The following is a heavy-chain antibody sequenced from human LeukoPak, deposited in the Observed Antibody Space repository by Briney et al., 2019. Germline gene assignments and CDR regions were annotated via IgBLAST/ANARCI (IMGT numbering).Heavy chain of an antibody. Sequence: SETLSLTCTVSGGSISRYCWSWIRQPPGKGLEWIGYIYYSGSTNYNPSLKSRVTISVDTSKNQFSLKLSSVTAADTAVYYCARAERWLQLIDYWGQGTLVTVSS. V-gene: IGHV4-59*01. CDR1: GGSISRYC. CDR2: IYYSGST. D-gene: IGHD5-24*01. CDR3: ARAERWLQLIDY. J-gene: IGHJ4*02.